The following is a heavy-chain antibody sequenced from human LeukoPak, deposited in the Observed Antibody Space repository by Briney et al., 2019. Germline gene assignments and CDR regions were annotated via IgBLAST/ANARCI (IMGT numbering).Heavy chain of an antibody. J-gene: IGHJ3*02. V-gene: IGHV3-9*01. D-gene: IGHD1-26*01. Sequence: GRSLRLSCAASGFTFDDYAMHWVRQAPGKGLEWVSGISWNSGNIGYADSVKGRFTISRDNAKNSLCLQMNSLRAEDTALYYCAKSLGSYYYAFDIWGQGTMVTVSS. CDR2: ISWNSGNI. CDR3: AKSLGSYYYAFDI. CDR1: GFTFDDYA.